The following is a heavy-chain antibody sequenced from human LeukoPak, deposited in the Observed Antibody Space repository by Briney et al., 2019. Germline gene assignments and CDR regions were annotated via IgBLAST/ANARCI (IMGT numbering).Heavy chain of an antibody. CDR1: GDSVSSNNAA. V-gene: IGHV6-1*01. CDR3: ARGQYSSGWYRNPYYFDY. CDR2: TYYRSKWYN. Sequence: SQTLSLTCAISGDSVSSNNAAWNWIRQSPSRGLEWLGRTYYRSKWYNDYAVSVKSRITTNPDTSKNQFSLLLNSVTPEDTAVYYCARGQYSSGWYRNPYYFDYWGQGTLVTVSS. J-gene: IGHJ4*02. D-gene: IGHD6-19*01.